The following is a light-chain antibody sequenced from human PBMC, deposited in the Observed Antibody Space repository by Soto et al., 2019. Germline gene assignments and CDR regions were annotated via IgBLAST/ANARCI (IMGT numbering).Light chain of an antibody. CDR3: SSYAGSNIVV. CDR2: EVG. V-gene: IGLV2-8*01. Sequence: QSALTQPPSASGSPGQSVTISCTGTSSDVGGYNFVSWYQQHPGKAPKLMIYEVGERPSGVPDRFSGSKSGNTASLTVSGLQAEDEADYYCSSYAGSNIVVFGGGTQLTVL. CDR1: SSDVGGYNF. J-gene: IGLJ2*01.